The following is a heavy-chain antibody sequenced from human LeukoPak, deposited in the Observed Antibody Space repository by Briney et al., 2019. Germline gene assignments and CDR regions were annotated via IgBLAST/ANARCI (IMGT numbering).Heavy chain of an antibody. V-gene: IGHV4-59*01. CDR2: IYYSGST. CDR3: ARAYYDILTGYYLIDY. Sequence: LRLSCAASGFTFDDYAMHWIRQPPGKGLEWIGYIYYSGSTNYNPSLKSRVTISVDTSKNQFSLKLSSVTAADTAVYYCARAYYDILTGYYLIDYWGQGTLVTVSS. J-gene: IGHJ4*02. CDR1: GFTFDDYA. D-gene: IGHD3-9*01.